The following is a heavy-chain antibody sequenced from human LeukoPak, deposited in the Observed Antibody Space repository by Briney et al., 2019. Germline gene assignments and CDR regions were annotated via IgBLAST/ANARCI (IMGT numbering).Heavy chain of an antibody. V-gene: IGHV3-23*01. J-gene: IGHJ4*02. D-gene: IGHD3-22*01. CDR3: AKRGVVIRVILVGFHKEAYYFDS. Sequence: GGSLRLSCAVSGITFSNYGVNWVRQAPGKGLEWVAGISDSGGRTNYADSVKGRFTISRDNPKNTLYLQMNSLRAEDTAVYFCAKRGVVIRVILVGFHKEAYYFDSWGQGALVTVSS. CDR1: GITFSNYG. CDR2: ISDSGGRT.